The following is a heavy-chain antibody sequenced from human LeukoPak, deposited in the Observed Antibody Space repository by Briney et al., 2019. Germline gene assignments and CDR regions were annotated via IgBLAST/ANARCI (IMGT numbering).Heavy chain of an antibody. Sequence: GGSLRLSCAASGFTSSNYSMNWVRQAPGKGLEWISYITSTSSIILYADSVKGRFTVSRDNAKNSLYLQVNSLRAEDTAVYYCARGFQLESTDYWGQGTLVTVSS. J-gene: IGHJ4*02. CDR3: ARGFQLESTDY. CDR1: GFTSSNYS. D-gene: IGHD1-1*01. V-gene: IGHV3-48*01. CDR2: ITSTSSII.